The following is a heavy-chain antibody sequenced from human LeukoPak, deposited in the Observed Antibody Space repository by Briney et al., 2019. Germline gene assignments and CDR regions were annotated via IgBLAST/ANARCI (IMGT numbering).Heavy chain of an antibody. V-gene: IGHV1-2*02. CDR2: INPNSGGT. CDR1: GYTFTGYY. J-gene: IGHJ4*02. D-gene: IGHD3-22*01. CDR3: AREAAHETYYYDSSGYYFDY. Sequence: ASVKVSCKASGYTFTGYYMHWVRQAPGQGLEWMGWINPNSGGTNYAQKFQGRVTMTRDTSISTAYMELSRLRSDDTAVYYCAREAAHETYYYDSSGYYFDYWGQGTLVTVSS.